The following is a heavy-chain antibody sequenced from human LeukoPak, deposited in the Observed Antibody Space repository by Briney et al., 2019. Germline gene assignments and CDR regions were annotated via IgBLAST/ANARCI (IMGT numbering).Heavy chain of an antibody. Sequence: SETLSLTCTVSGGSISSSYWTWIRQPPGKGLEWIGYIYTSGGTNYNPSLKSRVTISVDTSKNQFSLKLSSVTAADTAVYYCASTYCSSTSCPGEVWFDPWGQGTLVTVSS. D-gene: IGHD2-2*01. CDR3: ASTYCSSTSCPGEVWFDP. V-gene: IGHV4-4*09. CDR2: IYTSGGT. CDR1: GGSISSSY. J-gene: IGHJ5*02.